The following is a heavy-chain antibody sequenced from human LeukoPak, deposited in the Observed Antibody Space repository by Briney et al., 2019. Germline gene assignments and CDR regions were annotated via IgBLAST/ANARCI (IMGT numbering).Heavy chain of an antibody. J-gene: IGHJ4*02. Sequence: GSLRLSCAASGFTFSNYALSWVRQAPGKGLEWVSDISGSGGSTYYADSVKGRFTISRANSENTLYLQMNNLRAEDTAVYYCAKATGYLLWGQGTLVTVSS. V-gene: IGHV3-23*01. CDR2: ISGSGGST. D-gene: IGHD1-14*01. CDR3: AKATGYLL. CDR1: GFTFSNYA.